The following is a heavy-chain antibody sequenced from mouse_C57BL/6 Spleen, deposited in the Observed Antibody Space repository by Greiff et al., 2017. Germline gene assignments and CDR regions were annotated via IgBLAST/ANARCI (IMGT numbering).Heavy chain of an antibody. V-gene: IGHV1-64*01. D-gene: IGHD4-1*01. J-gene: IGHJ4*01. CDR1: GYTFPSYW. CDR2: IHPNSGST. Sequence: VQLQQPGAELVKPGASVKLSCKASGYTFPSYWMHWVKQRPGQGLEWIGMIHPNSGSTNYHEKFKSKATLTVDKSSSTAYMQLSSLTSEDSAVYYCARAGYYYAMDYWGQGTSVTVSS. CDR3: ARAGYYYAMDY.